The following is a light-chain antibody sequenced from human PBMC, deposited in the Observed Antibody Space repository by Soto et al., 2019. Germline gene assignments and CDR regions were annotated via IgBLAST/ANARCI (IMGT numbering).Light chain of an antibody. CDR3: AAWDDSLGGHVI. CDR1: SSNIGSNS. J-gene: IGLJ2*01. CDR2: STN. Sequence: QSVLTQPSSASGTPGQRVTISCSGHSSNIGSNSVYWYQQLPGTAPKLLIHSTNQRPSGVPDRFSGSKSGTSASLAISDLRYEDEADYYCAAWDDSLGGHVIIGGGTKLTVL. V-gene: IGLV1-47*01.